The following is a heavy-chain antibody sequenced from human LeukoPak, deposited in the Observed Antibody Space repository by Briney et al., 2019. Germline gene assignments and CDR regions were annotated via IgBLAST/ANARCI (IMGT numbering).Heavy chain of an antibody. D-gene: IGHD3-22*01. J-gene: IGHJ4*02. CDR3: AGLVGRYSSGLYYYYFDY. Sequence: PSETLSLTCTVSGDSINSLDLWSWVRQPPGQGLERIGEMYVSGTTHSNPSVKSRVTISIDKSKNQFFLNLSSVTAADTAVYYCAGLVGRYSSGLYYYYFDYWGQGTLVTVSS. V-gene: IGHV4-4*02. CDR1: GDSINSLDL. CDR2: MYVSGTT.